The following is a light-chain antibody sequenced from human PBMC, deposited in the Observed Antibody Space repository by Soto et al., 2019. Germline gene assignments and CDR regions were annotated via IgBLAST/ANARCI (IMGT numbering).Light chain of an antibody. V-gene: IGKV1-39*01. J-gene: IGKJ4*01. CDR3: QQSYSNPPT. CDR1: QDISNY. Sequence: DIQMTQSPSSLSASVGDRVTITCQASQDISNYLNWYQQKPGKAPKLLIYDASNLETGVPTRFSGSGSGTDFTLTISSLQPEDFGIYYCQQSYSNPPTFGGGTKVDIK. CDR2: DAS.